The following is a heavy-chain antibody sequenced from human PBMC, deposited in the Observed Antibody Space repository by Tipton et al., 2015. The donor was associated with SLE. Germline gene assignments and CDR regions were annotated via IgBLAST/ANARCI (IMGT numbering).Heavy chain of an antibody. CDR3: AMTTVTTFDY. D-gene: IGHD4-11*01. Sequence: TLSLTCAVYGGSFSGYYWSWIRQPPGKGLEWIGEINHSGSTNYNPSLKSRVTISVDTSKNQFSLKLNSVTAADTAVYYCAMTTVTTFDYWGQGTLVTVSS. CDR2: INHSGST. V-gene: IGHV4-34*01. CDR1: GGSFSGYY. J-gene: IGHJ4*02.